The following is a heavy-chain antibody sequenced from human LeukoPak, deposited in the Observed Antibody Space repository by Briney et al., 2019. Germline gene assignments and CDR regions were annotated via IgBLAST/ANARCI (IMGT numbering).Heavy chain of an antibody. J-gene: IGHJ5*02. CDR2: IYYSGST. V-gene: IGHV4-39*07. CDR1: GGSISSSNYY. D-gene: IGHD2-2*01. Sequence: PSETLSLTCTVSGGSISSSNYYWGWIRQPPGKGLEWIGSIYYSGSTYYNPSLKSRVTISVDTSKNQFSLKLSSVAAEDTALYYCVRDRCSSTSCHDSPNWFDPWGQGTLVTVSS. CDR3: VRDRCSSTSCHDSPNWFDP.